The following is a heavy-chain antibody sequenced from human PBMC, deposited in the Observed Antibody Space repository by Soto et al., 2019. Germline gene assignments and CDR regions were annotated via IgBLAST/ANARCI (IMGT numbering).Heavy chain of an antibody. J-gene: IGHJ6*02. CDR3: ASAAIAAAAAGYYYGMDV. CDR1: GGTFSSYA. Sequence: SVKVSCKXSGGTFSSYAISWVRQAPGQGLEWMGGIIPIFGTANYAQKFQGRVTITADESTSTAYMELSSLRSEDTAVYYCASAAIAAAAAGYYYGMDVWGQGTTVTVSS. D-gene: IGHD6-13*01. V-gene: IGHV1-69*13. CDR2: IIPIFGTA.